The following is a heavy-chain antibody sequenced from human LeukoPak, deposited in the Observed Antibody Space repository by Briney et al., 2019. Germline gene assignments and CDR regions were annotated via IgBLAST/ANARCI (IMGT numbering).Heavy chain of an antibody. CDR2: FDPEDGET. Sequence: EASVKVSCKVSGYTLTELSMHWVRQAPGKGLEWMGGFDPEDGETIYAQKFQGRVTMTEDTSTDTAYMELSSLRTEDTALYYCAKDSLGGYNDYWGQGTLVTVSS. D-gene: IGHD5-24*01. V-gene: IGHV1-24*01. CDR3: AKDSLGGYNDY. CDR1: GYTLTELS. J-gene: IGHJ4*02.